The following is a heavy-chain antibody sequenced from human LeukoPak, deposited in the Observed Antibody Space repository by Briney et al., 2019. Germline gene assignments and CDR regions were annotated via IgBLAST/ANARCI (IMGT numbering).Heavy chain of an antibody. D-gene: IGHD2-21*01. V-gene: IGHV1-46*01. CDR1: GYTFTGYY. CDR2: INPSGGST. J-gene: IGHJ6*03. CDR3: ARDSLGWGESYYSMDV. Sequence: ASVKVSCKASGYTFTGYYMHWVRQAPGQGLEWMGIINPSGGSTSYAQKFQGRVTMTRDMSTSTVYMELSSLRSEDTAVYYCARDSLGWGESYYSMDVWGKGTTVTVSS.